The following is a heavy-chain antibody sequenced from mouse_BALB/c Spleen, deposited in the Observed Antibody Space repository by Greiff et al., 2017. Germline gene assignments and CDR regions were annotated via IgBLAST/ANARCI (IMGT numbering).Heavy chain of an antibody. CDR1: GFTFSSFG. CDR3: ARSVYHGDWYFDV. CDR2: ISSGSSTI. J-gene: IGHJ1*01. V-gene: IGHV5-17*02. D-gene: IGHD2-3*01. Sequence: EVKLVESGGGLVQPGGSRKLSCAASGFTFSSFGMHWVRQAPEKGLEWVAYISSGSSTIYYADTVKGRFTISRDNPKNTLFLQMTSLRSEDTAMYYCARSVYHGDWYFDVWGAGTTVTVSS.